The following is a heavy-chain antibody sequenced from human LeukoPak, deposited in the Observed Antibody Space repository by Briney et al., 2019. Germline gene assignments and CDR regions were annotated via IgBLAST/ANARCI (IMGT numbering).Heavy chain of an antibody. V-gene: IGHV6-1*01. CDR2: TYYRSKWHN. CDR1: GDSFSNKNTA. Sequence: SQTLSLTCAISGDSFSNKNTAWNWIRQSPSRGLEWLGRTYYRSKWHNTYAASVKSRITINPDTSKNQFSLKLSSVTAADTAVYYCASSQVHIAVAGIYYYYYGMDVWGQGTTVTVSS. D-gene: IGHD6-19*01. J-gene: IGHJ6*02. CDR3: ASSQVHIAVAGIYYYYYGMDV.